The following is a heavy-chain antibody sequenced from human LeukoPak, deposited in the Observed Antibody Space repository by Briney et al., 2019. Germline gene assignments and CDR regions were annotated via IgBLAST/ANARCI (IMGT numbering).Heavy chain of an antibody. Sequence: ASVKVSCKASGYTFTGYYMHWVRQAPGQGLEWMGWINPNSGGTNYAQKFQGRVTMTRDTSISTAYMELSRLRSDGTAVYYCARVTGESKALDYWGQGTLVTVSS. CDR2: INPNSGGT. J-gene: IGHJ4*02. CDR1: GYTFTGYY. V-gene: IGHV1-2*02. D-gene: IGHD3-16*01. CDR3: ARVTGESKALDY.